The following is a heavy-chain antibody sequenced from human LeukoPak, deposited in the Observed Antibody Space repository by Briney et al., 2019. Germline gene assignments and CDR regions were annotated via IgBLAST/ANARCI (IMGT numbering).Heavy chain of an antibody. Sequence: PGGSLRLSCAASGFTFSTYAMSWVRQAPGKGLEWVSAISVSGDKTYYAGSVKGRYTISRDSSKNTLFLQMNSLRAEDTAVYYCAKLAAASEYSFTDVWGQGTTVTVSS. CDR3: AKLAAASEYSFTDV. CDR1: GFTFSTYA. D-gene: IGHD2-15*01. CDR2: ISVSGDKT. J-gene: IGHJ6*02. V-gene: IGHV3-23*01.